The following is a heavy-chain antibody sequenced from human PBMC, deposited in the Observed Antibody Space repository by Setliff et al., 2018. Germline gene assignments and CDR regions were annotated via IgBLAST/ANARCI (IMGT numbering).Heavy chain of an antibody. CDR3: SRDLQGSGDYVVDY. D-gene: IGHD4-17*01. Sequence: GGSLRLSCAASGFTFRSYWMSWVRQAPGKGLEWVANIKGDGSIKYYLDSVRGRFTISRDNAENSLTLQMNSLRVEDTAVYYCSRDLQGSGDYVVDYWGQGTLVTVSS. V-gene: IGHV3-7*01. J-gene: IGHJ4*02. CDR1: GFTFRSYW. CDR2: IKGDGSIK.